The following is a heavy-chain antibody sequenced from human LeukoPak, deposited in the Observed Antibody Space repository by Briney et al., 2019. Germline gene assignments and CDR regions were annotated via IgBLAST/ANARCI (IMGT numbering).Heavy chain of an antibody. V-gene: IGHV3-7*01. Sequence: GGSLRLSCAASGFTFSSDWMSWVRQAPGKGLEWVANVKQDGSEEYYVDSVKGRFTISRDNAKNSLYLQVNSLRAEDTAVYYCARDRSSSWYYYYYGMDVWGQGTTVTVSS. D-gene: IGHD6-13*01. CDR3: ARDRSSSWYYYYYGMDV. CDR1: GFTFSSDW. J-gene: IGHJ6*02. CDR2: VKQDGSEE.